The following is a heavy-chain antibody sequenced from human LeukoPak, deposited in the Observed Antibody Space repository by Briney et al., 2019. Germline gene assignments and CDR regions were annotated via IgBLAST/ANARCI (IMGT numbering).Heavy chain of an antibody. V-gene: IGHV3-48*02. CDR1: GFTFSYYS. J-gene: IGHJ3*01. CDR2: SNTDGTI. Sequence: GGSLRRSCAASGFTFSYYSMNWVRQAPGKGLEWISYSNTDGTISYADSVKGRFTISRDNAENSLYLQMNSLRDEDTAVYFCVRDRDYAFDFWGQGTMVTVSS. CDR3: VRDRDYAFDF.